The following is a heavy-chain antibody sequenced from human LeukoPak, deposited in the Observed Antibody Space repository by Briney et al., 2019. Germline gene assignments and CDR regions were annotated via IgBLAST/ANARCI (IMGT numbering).Heavy chain of an antibody. CDR1: GGSISSYY. D-gene: IGHD2-21*01. Sequence: PSETLSLTCTVSGGSISSYYWSWIRQPPGKGLEWIGYIYHSGNTNYNPSLKSRVTISVHTSKIQFSLKLSSVTAAHTAVYYCASHYFDDTFDIWGRGTVVTVSS. V-gene: IGHV4-59*08. CDR3: ASHYFDDTFDI. J-gene: IGHJ3*02. CDR2: IYHSGNT.